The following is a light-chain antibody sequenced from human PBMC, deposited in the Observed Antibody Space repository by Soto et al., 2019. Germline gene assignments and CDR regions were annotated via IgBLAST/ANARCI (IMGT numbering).Light chain of an antibody. CDR1: QSITTW. CDR2: NAS. Sequence: DIQMTQSPSTLSASVGDRVIITCRASQSITTWLAWYHQKPGKAPNLLIYNASTLKSGVPSRFSGSGSGTEFTLTISSLQPDDFATYYCQQYDNESWTFGQGTKVEIK. V-gene: IGKV1-5*03. CDR3: QQYDNESWT. J-gene: IGKJ1*01.